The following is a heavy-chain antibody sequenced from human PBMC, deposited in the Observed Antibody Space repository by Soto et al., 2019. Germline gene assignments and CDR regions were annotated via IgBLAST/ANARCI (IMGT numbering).Heavy chain of an antibody. J-gene: IGHJ4*02. V-gene: IGHV3-30-3*01. CDR2: VSHDGSNK. D-gene: IGHD6-19*01. CDR1: GFSFSSCA. CDR3: ARVSIAVAGIAYYFDY. Sequence: QVQLVESGGGVVQPGRSLRLSCAASGFSFSSCAMHWVRQAPGKGLAWVAVVSHDGSNKYYADSVKGRVTISRDNSINTVYLQMNSLRAEDTAVYYCARVSIAVAGIAYYFDYWGQGTLVTVSS.